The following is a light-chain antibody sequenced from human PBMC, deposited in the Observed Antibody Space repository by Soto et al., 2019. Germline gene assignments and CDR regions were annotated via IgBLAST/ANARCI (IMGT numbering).Light chain of an antibody. CDR3: SSYIGSNSFV. V-gene: IGLV2-14*03. J-gene: IGLJ1*01. CDR1: NSDVGAYNY. CDR2: DVS. Sequence: QSVLTQPASVSGSPGQSITISCTGTNSDVGAYNYVSLYQHHPGEAPKLMIYDVSSRPSGTSNRFTGSKSGNTASLTISGLQAEAEADYYCSSYIGSNSFVFRTGTK.